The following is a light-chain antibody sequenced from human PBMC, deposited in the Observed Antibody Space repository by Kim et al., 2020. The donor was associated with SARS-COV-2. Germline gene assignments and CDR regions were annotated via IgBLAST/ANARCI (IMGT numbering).Light chain of an antibody. CDR3: QQYNKWPSWT. J-gene: IGKJ1*01. V-gene: IGKV3-15*01. Sequence: DIVMTQSPATLSVSPGEGATLSCRASQSIDINLAWYQQKPGQAPRLLIYDASTRATGIPARFSGSGSGTQFALSISSLQSEDFAIYYCQQYNKWPSWTFGQGTKVDIK. CDR1: QSIDIN. CDR2: DAS.